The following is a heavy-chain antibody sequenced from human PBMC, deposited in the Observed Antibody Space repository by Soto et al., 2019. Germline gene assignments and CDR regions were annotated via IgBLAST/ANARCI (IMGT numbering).Heavy chain of an antibody. V-gene: IGHV1-18*01. CDR3: ARNLPRYCSATSCPFDS. CDR2: INTYNGNT. J-gene: IGHJ4*02. Sequence: ASVKVSCKASGYNFDKYGISWVRQAPGQGLEWVGRINTYNGNTDCEQNLQGRVTTTTDTSTSTAYMEVRSLRSDDTAVYYCARNLPRYCSATSCPFDSWGQGTLVTSPQ. D-gene: IGHD2-2*01. CDR1: GYNFDKYG.